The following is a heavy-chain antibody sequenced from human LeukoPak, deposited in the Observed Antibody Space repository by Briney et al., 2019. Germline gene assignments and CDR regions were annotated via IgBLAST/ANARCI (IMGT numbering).Heavy chain of an antibody. CDR2: ISSSSGAI. D-gene: IGHD3-10*01. Sequence: GGSLRLSYAAYGFTFSTYRMNWVRQAPGKGLEWVSYISSSSGAIYYADSAKGRFTISRDNAKNSLYLQMNSLRDEDTAVYYCAIDLWFGVDYWGQGTLVTVSS. J-gene: IGHJ4*02. CDR1: GFTFSTYR. CDR3: AIDLWFGVDY. V-gene: IGHV3-48*02.